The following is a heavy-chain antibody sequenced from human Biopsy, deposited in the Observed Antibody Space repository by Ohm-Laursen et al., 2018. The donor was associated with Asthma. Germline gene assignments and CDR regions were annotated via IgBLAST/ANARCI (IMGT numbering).Heavy chain of an antibody. J-gene: IGHJ4*02. V-gene: IGHV3-11*01. D-gene: IGHD6-13*01. CDR3: ARDRGIAAAGTEFDY. CDR2: ISSSGSTI. Sequence: SLRLSCAASGFTFSDYYMSWIRQAPGKGLEWVSYISSSGSTIYYADSVKGRFTISRDNAKNSLYLQMNSLRAEDTAAYYCARDRGIAAAGTEFDYWGQGTLVTVSS. CDR1: GFTFSDYY.